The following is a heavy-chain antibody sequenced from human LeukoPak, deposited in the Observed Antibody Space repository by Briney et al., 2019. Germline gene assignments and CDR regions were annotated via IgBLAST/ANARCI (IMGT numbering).Heavy chain of an antibody. D-gene: IGHD2-8*01. CDR2: IYYTGST. V-gene: IGHV4-59*08. CDR1: GGSISSYY. J-gene: IGHJ4*02. CDR3: ARYGRTPFDY. Sequence: SETLSLTCTASGGSISSYYWSWIRQPPGKGLEWIGYIYYTGSTSYNLSLKSRVSISVDTSKNEFSLKLSSVTAADTAVYYCARYGRTPFDYWGQGTLVTVSS.